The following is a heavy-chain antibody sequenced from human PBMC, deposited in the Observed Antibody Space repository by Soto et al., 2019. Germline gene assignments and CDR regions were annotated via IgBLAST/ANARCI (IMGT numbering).Heavy chain of an antibody. CDR1: GYSFTSYW. CDR3: ASQAMTTDNYYYYGMDV. V-gene: IGHV5-10-1*01. Sequence: GESLKISCKGSGYSFTSYWISWVRQMPGKGLEWMGRIDPSDSYTNYSPSFQGHVTISADKSISTAYLQWSSLKASDTAMYYRASQAMTTDNYYYYGMDVWGQGTPVTVS. CDR2: IDPSDSYT. J-gene: IGHJ6*02. D-gene: IGHD4-4*01.